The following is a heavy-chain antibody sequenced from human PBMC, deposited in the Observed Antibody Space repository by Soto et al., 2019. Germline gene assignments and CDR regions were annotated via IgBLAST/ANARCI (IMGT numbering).Heavy chain of an antibody. CDR1: GYTFTNYD. Sequence: QVQLVQSGAEVKKPGASVKVSCEASGYTFTNYDIHWVRQATGQGREGMGRINPDSGDTHIAGKLQGRVATATTPSFDTAYMESTGPAAEDTAVYYCAGVEAPGRRKYALPDHMDSWGQGTLVTVSS. CDR3: AGVEAPGRRKYALPDHMDS. V-gene: IGHV1-8*01. CDR2: INPDSGDT. J-gene: IGHJ4*02. D-gene: IGHD2-8*01.